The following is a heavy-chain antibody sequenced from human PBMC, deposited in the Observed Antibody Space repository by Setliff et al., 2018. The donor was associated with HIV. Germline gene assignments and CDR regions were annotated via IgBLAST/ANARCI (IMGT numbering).Heavy chain of an antibody. V-gene: IGHV1-69*13. D-gene: IGHD6-19*01. CDR2: IIPIFGTA. J-gene: IGHJ4*02. Sequence: SVKVSCKTSDYTFTNYGIYWVRQGPGQGLEWMGGIIPIFGTAKYAQKFQGRVIITADESSTTAYVELSSLRSDDTAVYYCARDGLLEAGIRFDYWGQGTLVTVSS. CDR3: ARDGLLEAGIRFDY. CDR1: DYTFTNYG.